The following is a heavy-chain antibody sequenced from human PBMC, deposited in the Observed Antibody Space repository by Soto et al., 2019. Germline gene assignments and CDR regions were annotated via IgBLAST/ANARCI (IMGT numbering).Heavy chain of an antibody. CDR1: GGSISSGGYY. CDR3: ARGYTVTTYYYYGMDV. J-gene: IGHJ6*02. Sequence: QVQLQESGPGLVKPSQTLSLTCTVSGGSISSGGYYWSWIRQHPGKGLEWIGYIYYSGSTYYNPSLKSRVTISVDTSKNQFSLMLSSVTAADTAVYYCARGYTVTTYYYYGMDVWGQGTTVTVSS. D-gene: IGHD4-4*01. V-gene: IGHV4-31*03. CDR2: IYYSGST.